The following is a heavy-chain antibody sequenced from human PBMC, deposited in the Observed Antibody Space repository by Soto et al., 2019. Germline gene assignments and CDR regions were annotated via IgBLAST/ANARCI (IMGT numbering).Heavy chain of an antibody. CDR3: AREDPIVGASVVDY. J-gene: IGHJ4*02. D-gene: IGHD1-26*01. CDR2: ISSSSSTI. V-gene: IGHV3-48*02. Sequence: GGSLRLSCAASGFTFSSYSMNWVRQAPGKGLEWVSYISSSSSTIYYADSVKGRFTIPRDNAKNSLYLQMNSLRDEDTAVYYCAREDPIVGASVVDYWGQGTLVTVSS. CDR1: GFTFSSYS.